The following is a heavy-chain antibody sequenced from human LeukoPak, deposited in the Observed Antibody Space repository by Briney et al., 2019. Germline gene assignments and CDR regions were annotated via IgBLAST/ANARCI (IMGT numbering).Heavy chain of an antibody. CDR1: GFTFSSYE. CDR3: ARAWTGYSYGDY. Sequence: GGSLRLSCAASGFTFSSYEMNWVRQAPGKGLEWVSYISGSCSTIYYADSVKGRFTISRDKAKNSLYLQMNSLRAEDTAVYYCARAWTGYSYGDYWGQGTLVTVSS. J-gene: IGHJ4*02. CDR2: ISGSCSTI. V-gene: IGHV3-48*03. D-gene: IGHD5-18*01.